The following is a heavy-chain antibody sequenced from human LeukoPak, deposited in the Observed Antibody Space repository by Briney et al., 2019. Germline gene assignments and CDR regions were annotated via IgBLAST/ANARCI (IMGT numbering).Heavy chain of an antibody. J-gene: IGHJ2*01. D-gene: IGHD6-19*01. CDR2: ISWNSGSI. CDR1: EFTFDDFA. Sequence: GGSLRLSCAAFEFTFDDFAMHWVRQAPGKGLEWVSGISWNSGSIGYADSVKGRFTISRDNAKNSLFLQMDSLRPEDTAFYYCSKGALAGAFYWYFDPWGRGTLVNVSS. V-gene: IGHV3-9*01. CDR3: SKGALAGAFYWYFDP.